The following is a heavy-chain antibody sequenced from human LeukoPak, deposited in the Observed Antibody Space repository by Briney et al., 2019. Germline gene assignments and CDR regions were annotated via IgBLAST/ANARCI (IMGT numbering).Heavy chain of an antibody. V-gene: IGHV3-7*01. D-gene: IGHD3-3*01. CDR3: ARGGYDFWSGYLFDY. CDR1: GFTFSSYW. CDR2: IKQDGSEK. Sequence: GGSLRLSCAASGFTFSSYWMSRVRQAPGKGLEWVANIKQDGSEKYYVDSVKGRFTISRDNAKNSLYLQMNSLRAEDTAVYYCARGGYDFWSGYLFDYWGQGTLVTVSS. J-gene: IGHJ4*02.